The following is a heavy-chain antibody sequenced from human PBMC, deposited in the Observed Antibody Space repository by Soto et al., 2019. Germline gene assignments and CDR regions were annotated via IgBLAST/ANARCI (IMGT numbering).Heavy chain of an antibody. CDR3: ARRDYDFWSGYYTGHYYYGMDV. V-gene: IGHV4-39*01. CDR1: GGSISSSSYY. D-gene: IGHD3-3*01. CDR2: IYYSGST. Sequence: SETLSLTCTVSGGSISSSSYYWGWIRQPPGKGLEWIGSIYYSGSTYYNPSLKSRVTISVDTSKNQFSLKLSSVTAADTAVYYCARRDYDFWSGYYTGHYYYGMDVWGQGTTVTVSS. J-gene: IGHJ6*02.